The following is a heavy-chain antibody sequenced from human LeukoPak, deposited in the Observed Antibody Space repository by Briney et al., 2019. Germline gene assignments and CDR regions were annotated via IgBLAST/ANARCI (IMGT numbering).Heavy chain of an antibody. V-gene: IGHV3-30*03. CDR1: GFIFSNYG. CDR2: ISYDESYK. CDR3: ARGVQNVAAADNWFDP. D-gene: IGHD6-13*01. J-gene: IGHJ5*02. Sequence: GGSLRLSCAASGFIFSNYGMHWVRQAPGKGLEWVAVISYDESYKYYADSVKGRFTISRDNARKSMFLQMSSLRAEDTALYYCARGVQNVAAADNWFDPWGQGTLVTVSS.